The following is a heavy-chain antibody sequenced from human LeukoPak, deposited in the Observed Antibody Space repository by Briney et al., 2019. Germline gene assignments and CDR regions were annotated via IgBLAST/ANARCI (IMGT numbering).Heavy chain of an antibody. V-gene: IGHV4-39*01. CDR1: GGSISSSSYC. CDR2: IYYSGST. D-gene: IGHD3-3*01. Sequence: SETLSLTCTVSGGSISSSSYCWGWIRQPPGKGLEWIGSIYYSGSTYYNPSLKSRVTISVDTSKNQFSLKLSSVTAADTAVYYCARADYDFWSGYFSPPDVWGKGTTVTVSS. J-gene: IGHJ6*04. CDR3: ARADYDFWSGYFSPPDV.